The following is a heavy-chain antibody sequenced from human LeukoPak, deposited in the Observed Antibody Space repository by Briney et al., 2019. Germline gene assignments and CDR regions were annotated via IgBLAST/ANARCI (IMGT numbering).Heavy chain of an antibody. CDR3: ARQGAGSGYLNWFDP. CDR1: GESFSDYY. Sequence: SETLSLTCAIYGESFSDYYCSWIRQSPQKGLEWIGEINHGGDTYYNPSLKSRVTISVDTSKNQFSLKLSSVTAADTAVYYCARQGAGSGYLNWFDPWGQGTLVTVSS. V-gene: IGHV4-34*01. D-gene: IGHD5-12*01. J-gene: IGHJ5*02. CDR2: INHGGDT.